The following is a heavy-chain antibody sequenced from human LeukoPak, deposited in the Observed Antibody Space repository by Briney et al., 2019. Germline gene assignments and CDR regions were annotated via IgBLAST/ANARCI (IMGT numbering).Heavy chain of an antibody. Sequence: GGSLRLSCAASGFTFSSYEMNWVRQAPGKGLEWVSYISSSGSTIYYADSVKGRFTISRDNAKNSLYLQMNSLRAEDTAVYYCARDPTRWGGSESFYPGWFDPWGQGTLVTVSS. CDR3: ARDPTRWGGSESFYPGWFDP. CDR2: ISSSGSTI. J-gene: IGHJ5*02. CDR1: GFTFSSYE. V-gene: IGHV3-48*03. D-gene: IGHD3-10*01.